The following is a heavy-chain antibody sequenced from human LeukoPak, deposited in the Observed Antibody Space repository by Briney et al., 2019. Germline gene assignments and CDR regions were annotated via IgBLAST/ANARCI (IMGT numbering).Heavy chain of an antibody. D-gene: IGHD6-6*01. CDR1: GYTLTVLS. CDR3: ATSKSIAALRGIDY. Sequence: ASVKVSCKVSGYTLTVLSMHWVRQAPGKGLEWMGGFDPEDGETIYAQKFQGRVTMTEDTSTDTAYMELSSLRSEDTAVYYCATSKSIAALRGIDYWGQGTLVTVSS. CDR2: FDPEDGET. V-gene: IGHV1-24*01. J-gene: IGHJ4*02.